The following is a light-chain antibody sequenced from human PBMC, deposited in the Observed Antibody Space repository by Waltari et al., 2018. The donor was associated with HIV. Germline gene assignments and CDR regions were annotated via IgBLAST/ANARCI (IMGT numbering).Light chain of an antibody. CDR2: GNG. CDR3: QSYDSSLSGPWV. J-gene: IGLJ3*02. Sequence: QSVLTQPPSVSGAPGQRVTISCTGSSSNIGAGYDVHWYQQLPGTAPKLLIFGNGNRPSGVPDRFYGSKSGTSASLAITGLQAEDEADYYCQSYDSSLSGPWVFGGGTKLTVL. V-gene: IGLV1-40*01. CDR1: SSNIGAGYD.